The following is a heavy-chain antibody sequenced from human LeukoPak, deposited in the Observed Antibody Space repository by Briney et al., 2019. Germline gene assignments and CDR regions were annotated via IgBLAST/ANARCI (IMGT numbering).Heavy chain of an antibody. CDR1: GYTFNIHG. CDR3: AGLRFLEWYFDY. J-gene: IGHJ4*02. D-gene: IGHD3-3*01. Sequence: PGGSLRLSCAASGYTFNIHGMNWVRQAPGKGPEWVSGIGPSGDKTYYADSVKGRFTISRDNAKNSLYLQMNSLRAEDTAVYYCAGLRFLEWYFDYWGQGTLVTVSS. CDR2: IGPSGDKT. V-gene: IGHV3-23*01.